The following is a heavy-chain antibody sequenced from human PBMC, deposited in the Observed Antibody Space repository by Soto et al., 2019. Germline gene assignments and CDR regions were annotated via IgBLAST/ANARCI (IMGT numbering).Heavy chain of an antibody. Sequence: QVQLQESGPGLVKPSETLSLTCTVSGGSISSYYWSWIRQPPGKGLEWIGYFYYSGSTNYNPSLKSRVPISVDTSQNQFSLKLSSVTAADTAVYYCARGGWKLFDYWGQGTLVTVSS. V-gene: IGHV4-59*01. J-gene: IGHJ4*02. D-gene: IGHD6-19*01. CDR2: FYYSGST. CDR1: GGSISSYY. CDR3: ARGGWKLFDY.